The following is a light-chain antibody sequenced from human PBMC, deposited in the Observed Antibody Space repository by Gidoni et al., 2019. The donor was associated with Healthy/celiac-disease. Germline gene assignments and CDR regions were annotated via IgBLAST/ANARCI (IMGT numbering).Light chain of an antibody. V-gene: IGLV2-14*01. CDR3: SSYTRSSTPYV. CDR2: EVS. CDR1: SSDVGGYNY. J-gene: IGLJ1*01. Sequence: QSALTQPASVSGSPGQSITISCTGTSSDVGGYNYVSWYQQHPGNAPKLLIYEVSNRPSGVSNRFSGSKSGNTASLPIAGLQTEYEADYYCSSYTRSSTPYVFGTVTKVTVL.